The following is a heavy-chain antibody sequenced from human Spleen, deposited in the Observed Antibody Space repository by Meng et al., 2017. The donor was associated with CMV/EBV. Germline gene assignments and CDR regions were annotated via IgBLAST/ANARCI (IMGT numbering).Heavy chain of an antibody. V-gene: IGHV4-34*01. Sequence: VRQQKGGAGLWMPSETRSITCVVCGGSFSGYYWSWIRQPPGKGLDWIGEINHSGSTNYNPSLNSGVTISVDTSKNQFSLKLSSVTAADTAVYYCARRRGPKGSGWFDYWGQGTLVTVSS. D-gene: IGHD6-19*01. CDR1: GGSFSGYY. J-gene: IGHJ4*02. CDR2: INHSGST. CDR3: ARRRGPKGSGWFDY.